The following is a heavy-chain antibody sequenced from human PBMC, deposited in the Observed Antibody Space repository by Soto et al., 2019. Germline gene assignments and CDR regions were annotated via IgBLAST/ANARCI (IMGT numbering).Heavy chain of an antibody. J-gene: IGHJ4*02. V-gene: IGHV3-7*01. D-gene: IGHD6-13*01. CDR2: IKQDGSEK. CDR3: ARPGYSSSWYFDY. CDR1: GFTFSSYW. Sequence: GGSLRLSCAASGFTFSSYWMSWVRQAPGKGLEWVANIKQDGSEKYYVDSVKGRFTISRDNAKNSLYLQMNSLRAEDTAVYYCARPGYSSSWYFDYWGQGTLVTVSS.